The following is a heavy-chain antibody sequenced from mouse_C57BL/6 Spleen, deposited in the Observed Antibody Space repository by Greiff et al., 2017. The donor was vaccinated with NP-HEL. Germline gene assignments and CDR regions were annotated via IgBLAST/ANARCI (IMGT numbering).Heavy chain of an antibody. CDR1: GYAFSSSW. Sequence: QVQLQQSGPELVKPGASVKISCKASGYAFSSSWMNWVKQRPGKGPEWIGRIYPGDGDTNYNGKFKGKATLTADKSSSTAYMQLSSLPSEDSAVYFCARGYYGSSSPFDYWGQGTTLTVSS. CDR3: ARGYYGSSSPFDY. D-gene: IGHD1-1*01. J-gene: IGHJ2*01. CDR2: IYPGDGDT. V-gene: IGHV1-82*01.